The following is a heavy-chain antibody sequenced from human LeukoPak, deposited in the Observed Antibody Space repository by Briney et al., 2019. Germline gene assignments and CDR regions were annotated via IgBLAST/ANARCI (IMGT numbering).Heavy chain of an antibody. CDR2: IYYTGNT. CDR3: ARAGFGGYYFDY. CDR1: GGSISNYY. Sequence: PSETLSLTCTVSGGSISNYYWSWIRQSPGKGLEWIGYIYYTGNTNYNPSLESRVIISVDTSKNQFSLKLSSVTAADTAVYYCARAGFGGYYFDYWGQGTLVTVSS. J-gene: IGHJ4*02. V-gene: IGHV4-59*08. D-gene: IGHD3-10*01.